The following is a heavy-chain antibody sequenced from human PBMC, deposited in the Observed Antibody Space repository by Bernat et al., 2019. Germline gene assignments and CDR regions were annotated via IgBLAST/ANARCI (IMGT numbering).Heavy chain of an antibody. Sequence: EVQLVESGGGLVQPGGSLILSCAASGFTFSSHWMGWVRQAPGEGLEWVANLNKDGSETYYVDSLKGRFTISRDNTKNSLYLQMNSLRTEDTAVYFCARLGYRLAEYWGQGTLVTVSA. J-gene: IGHJ4*02. CDR3: ARLGYRLAEY. V-gene: IGHV3-7*03. CDR1: GFTFSSHW. CDR2: LNKDGSET. D-gene: IGHD3-16*02.